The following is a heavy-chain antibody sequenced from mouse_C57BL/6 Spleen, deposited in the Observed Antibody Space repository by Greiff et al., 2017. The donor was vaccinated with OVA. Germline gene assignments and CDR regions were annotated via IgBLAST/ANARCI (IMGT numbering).Heavy chain of an antibody. J-gene: IGHJ2*01. Sequence: VQLKESGTVLARPGASVKMSCKTSGYTFTSYWMHWVKQRPGQGLEWIGAIYPGDSDTSYNQKFKGKATLTADKSASTAYIKLSTLADAVSAVYSFTRSFDYWGQGTTLTVSS. V-gene: IGHV1-5*01. CDR1: GYTFTSYW. CDR3: TRSFDY. CDR2: IYPGDSDT.